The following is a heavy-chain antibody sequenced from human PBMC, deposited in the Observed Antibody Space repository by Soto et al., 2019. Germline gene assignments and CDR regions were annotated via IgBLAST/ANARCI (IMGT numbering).Heavy chain of an antibody. CDR3: GSVGYCSSTDCLFYYYHYGMDV. J-gene: IGHJ6*02. D-gene: IGHD2-2*03. CDR2: IIPIFGTT. Sequence: ASVKVSCKASGGTFSSHAISWVRQAPGRGLEWMGGIIPIFGTTNYAQNFRARVTITADESTSTAYMELSSLTSEDTAVYYCGSVGYCSSTDCLFYYYHYGMDVWGQGTTVTVSS. V-gene: IGHV1-69*13. CDR1: GGTFSSHA.